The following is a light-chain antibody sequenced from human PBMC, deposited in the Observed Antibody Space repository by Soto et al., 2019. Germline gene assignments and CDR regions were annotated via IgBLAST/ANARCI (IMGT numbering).Light chain of an antibody. J-gene: IGKJ4*02. CDR3: QQRRG. CDR2: DAS. V-gene: IGKV3-11*01. Sequence: ESVLTQSPATLSLSPGERATLSCRASQSVSRYLAWYQHKPGQAPRLLIYDASNRATGIPARFTGSGSGTDFTLTISSLEPEDFAVYYCQQRRGFGGGTRVEIK. CDR1: QSVSRY.